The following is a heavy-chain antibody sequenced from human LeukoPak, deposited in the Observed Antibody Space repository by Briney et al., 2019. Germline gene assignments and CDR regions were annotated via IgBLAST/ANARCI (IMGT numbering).Heavy chain of an antibody. D-gene: IGHD6-13*01. CDR1: GFTFSSHW. CDR2: IDNDGSSA. J-gene: IGHJ4*02. Sequence: GGSLRLSCAASGFTFSSHWMYWVRQGPGKGLVWVSRIDNDGSSATYADSVKGRFTISRDNAKNTLYLQMNTLRAEDTAVYYCARDISSWYYFDDWGQGTPVTASS. V-gene: IGHV3-74*01. CDR3: ARDISSWYYFDD.